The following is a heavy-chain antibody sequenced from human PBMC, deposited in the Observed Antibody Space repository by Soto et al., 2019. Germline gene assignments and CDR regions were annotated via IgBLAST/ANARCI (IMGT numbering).Heavy chain of an antibody. CDR3: ASRDSDTIGYYRFDP. D-gene: IGHD3-3*01. V-gene: IGHV1-46*01. CDR2: INPSGGLT. CDR1: GYTFTSYY. J-gene: IGHJ5*01. Sequence: ASVKVSCKASGYTFTSYYLHWVRQAPGQGLEWMGVINPSGGLTSNSQKFQGRLTMTSDTSTSTVYMELSSLTSEDTAVYFCASRDSDTIGYYRFDPWGQGTLVTVSS.